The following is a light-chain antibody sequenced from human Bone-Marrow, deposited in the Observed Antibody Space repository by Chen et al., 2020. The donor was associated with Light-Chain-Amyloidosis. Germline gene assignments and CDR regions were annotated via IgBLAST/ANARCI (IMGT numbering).Light chain of an antibody. CDR2: EVT. CDR3: RSYAITNTLV. Sequence: QPALSQPASVSGSPGQSITISCTGTSSDVGGDNHVSWYHQHPDKTPQLMIYEVTNWPFWVPDRFSGSKSDNTASLPISGLQTEDEADYFCRSYAITNTLVFGSGTRVTVL. V-gene: IGLV2-14*01. CDR1: SSDVGGDNH. J-gene: IGLJ1*01.